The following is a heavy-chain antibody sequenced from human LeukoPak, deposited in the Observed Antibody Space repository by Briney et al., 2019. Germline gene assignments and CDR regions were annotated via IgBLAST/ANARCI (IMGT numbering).Heavy chain of an antibody. D-gene: IGHD5-12*01. Sequence: SSETLSLTCTVSGGSISSYYWSWIRQPPGKGLEWIGYIYDSGSTNYNPSLKSRVTTSVDTSKNQFSLKLSSVTAADTAVYYCARGGSGYDSFYYYGMDVWGQGTTVTVSS. CDR1: GGSISSYY. CDR3: ARGGSGYDSFYYYGMDV. CDR2: IYDSGST. V-gene: IGHV4-59*01. J-gene: IGHJ6*02.